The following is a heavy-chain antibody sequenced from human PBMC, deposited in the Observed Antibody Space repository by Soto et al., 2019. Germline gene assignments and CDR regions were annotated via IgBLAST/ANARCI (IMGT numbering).Heavy chain of an antibody. V-gene: IGHV4-59*11. D-gene: IGHD2-21*02. CDR3: ARGRDDCNGWYVXF. Sequence: SETLSLTCTVSGGSISSPYWSWIRKSPGTGLEWILYLYDSDSTNYNPSLESRVTISPGTSKNQFSLKVRSVTAADTAVYYCARGRDDCNGWYVXFWGRGPMVTVXS. CDR2: LYDSDST. CDR1: GGSISSPY. J-gene: IGHJ2*01.